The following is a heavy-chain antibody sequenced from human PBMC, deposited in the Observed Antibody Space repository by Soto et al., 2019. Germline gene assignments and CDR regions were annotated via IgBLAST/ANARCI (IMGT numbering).Heavy chain of an antibody. Sequence: QLQLQESGSGLVKPSQTLSLTCAVSGGSISSGGYSWSWIRQPPGKGLEWIGYIYHSGSTYYNPALKRRVTISGDRSKNQFSLKLSSVTAADTAVYYCAAGGGLPRYYWGQGTLVTVSS. CDR3: AAGGGLPRYY. J-gene: IGHJ4*02. CDR1: GGSISSGGYS. D-gene: IGHD5-12*01. CDR2: IYHSGST. V-gene: IGHV4-30-2*01.